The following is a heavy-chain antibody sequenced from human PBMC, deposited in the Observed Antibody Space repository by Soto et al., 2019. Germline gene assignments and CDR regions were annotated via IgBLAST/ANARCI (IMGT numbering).Heavy chain of an antibody. D-gene: IGHD3-10*01. CDR3: AKELLRLGESLERYFDY. Sequence: GGSLRLSCAASGFTFSTYAMSWVRQAPGKGLEWVSAISGSGTSRYYADSVKGRFTISRDNSKNTLFLQLDSLRVEDTAIYYCAKELLRLGESLERYFDYWGQGTLVTVSS. J-gene: IGHJ4*02. V-gene: IGHV3-23*01. CDR1: GFTFSTYA. CDR2: ISGSGTSR.